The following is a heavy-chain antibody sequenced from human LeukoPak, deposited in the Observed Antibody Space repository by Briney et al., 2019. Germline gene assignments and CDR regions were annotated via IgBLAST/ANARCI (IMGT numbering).Heavy chain of an antibody. CDR1: GFTFSSYS. CDR2: INWNGGST. CDR3: ARADFLGDAFDI. Sequence: GGSLRLSCAASGFTFSSYSMNWVRQAPGKGLEWVSGINWNGGSTGYADSVKGRFTISRDNAKNSLYLQMNSLRAEDTALYYCARADFLGDAFDIWGQGTMVTVSS. V-gene: IGHV3-20*04. D-gene: IGHD3/OR15-3a*01. J-gene: IGHJ3*02.